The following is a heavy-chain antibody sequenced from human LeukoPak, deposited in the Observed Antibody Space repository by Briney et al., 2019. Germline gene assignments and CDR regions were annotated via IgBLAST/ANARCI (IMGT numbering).Heavy chain of an antibody. Sequence: RKSGPTLVNPTQTLTLTCTFSGFSLSTSGMCVSWIRQPPGKALEWLARIDWDDDKYYSTSLKTRLTISKDTSKNQVVLTMTNMDPVDTATYYCARIFDASYYDSSGYFDYWGQGTLVTVSS. D-gene: IGHD3-22*01. J-gene: IGHJ4*02. CDR2: IDWDDDK. CDR3: ARIFDASYYDSSGYFDY. V-gene: IGHV2-70*11. CDR1: GFSLSTSGMC.